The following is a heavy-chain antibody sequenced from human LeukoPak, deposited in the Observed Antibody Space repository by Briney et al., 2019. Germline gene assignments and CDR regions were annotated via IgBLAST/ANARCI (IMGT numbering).Heavy chain of an antibody. D-gene: IGHD2-21*02. V-gene: IGHV3-33*01. CDR2: IWYDGSNK. Sequence: GGSLRLSCAASGFTFSSYGMHWVRQAPGKGLEWGAVIWYDGSNKYYADSVKGRFTISRDNSKNTLYLQMNSLRAEDTAVYSCARDLLAYCGGDCYCDYWGQGTLVTVSS. CDR1: GFTFSSYG. CDR3: ARDLLAYCGGDCYCDY. J-gene: IGHJ4*02.